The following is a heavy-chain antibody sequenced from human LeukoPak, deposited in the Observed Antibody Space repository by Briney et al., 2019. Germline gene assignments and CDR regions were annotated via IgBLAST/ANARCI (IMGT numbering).Heavy chain of an antibody. Sequence: GGSLRLSCAASGFTFSSYAIHWVRQAPGKGLEWVAVISYDGSNKYYADSVKGRFTISRDNSKNTLYLQMNSLRAEDTAVYYCARDGRAVAGNGGVDVFDIWGQGTMVTVSS. CDR1: GFTFSSYA. D-gene: IGHD6-19*01. CDR3: ARDGRAVAGNGGVDVFDI. J-gene: IGHJ3*02. CDR2: ISYDGSNK. V-gene: IGHV3-30-3*01.